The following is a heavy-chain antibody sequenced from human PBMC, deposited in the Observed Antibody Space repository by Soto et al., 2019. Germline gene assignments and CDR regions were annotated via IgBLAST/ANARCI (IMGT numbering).Heavy chain of an antibody. Sequence: SLRLSCAASGFTFTSFAVSWVRQAPGKGLEWVSAISGSGGATYYADSVKGRFTVSRDNSRNTVYLQVDSLRVEDTAVYHCEIGEWLSTSYFNFWGKGTLVTVS. CDR2: ISGSGGAT. J-gene: IGHJ4*02. D-gene: IGHD3-3*01. CDR1: GFTFTSFA. V-gene: IGHV3-23*01. CDR3: EIGEWLSTSYFNF.